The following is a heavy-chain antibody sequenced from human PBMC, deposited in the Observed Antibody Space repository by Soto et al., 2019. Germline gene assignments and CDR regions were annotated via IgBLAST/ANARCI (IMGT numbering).Heavy chain of an antibody. CDR3: ARRGNSGYDSDYYYGMDV. V-gene: IGHV4-39*01. Sequence: SETLCLICTVSGHSIRSSSYYCGWIRQPPGKGLEWIGSIYYSGSTYYNPSLKSRVTISVDTSKNQFSLKLSSVTAADTAVYYCARRGNSGYDSDYYYGMDVWGQGTTVT. CDR2: IYYSGST. J-gene: IGHJ6*02. CDR1: GHSIRSSSYY. D-gene: IGHD5-12*01.